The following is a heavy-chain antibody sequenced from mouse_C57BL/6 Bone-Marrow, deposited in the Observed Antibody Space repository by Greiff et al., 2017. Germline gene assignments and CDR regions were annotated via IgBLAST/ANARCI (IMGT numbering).Heavy chain of an antibody. V-gene: IGHV1-81*01. J-gene: IGHJ4*01. CDR2: IYPRSGNT. CDR3: ARGAPDAMDY. CDR1: GYTFTSYG. D-gene: IGHD3-1*01. Sequence: QVQLQQSGAELARPGASVKLSCKASGYTFTSYGISWVKQRTGQALEWIGEIYPRSGNTYYNEKFKGKATLTADKSSSTAYMELRSLTSEVSAVYCCARGAPDAMDYWGQGTSVTVSS.